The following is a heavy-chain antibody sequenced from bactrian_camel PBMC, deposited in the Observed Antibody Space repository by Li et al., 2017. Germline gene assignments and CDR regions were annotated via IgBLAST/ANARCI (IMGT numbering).Heavy chain of an antibody. CDR2: IDSVGST. V-gene: IGHV3S42*01. D-gene: IGHD2*01. Sequence: VQLVESGGGSVQAGGSLRLSCAASGYTSIGNSMGWFRLHAGEEREGVSAIDSVGSTSFADSVKGRFTISHDNAKNTLYLHMSSLKPEDTAVYYCAARTTHRPPQWCSRGGLYCYTDWGRGTQVTVS. J-gene: IGHJ4*01. CDR3: AARTTHRPPQWCSRGGLYCYTD. CDR1: GYTSIGNS.